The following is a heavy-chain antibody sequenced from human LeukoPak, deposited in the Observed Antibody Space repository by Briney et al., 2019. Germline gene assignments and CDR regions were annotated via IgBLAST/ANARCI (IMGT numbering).Heavy chain of an antibody. J-gene: IGHJ4*02. CDR1: GYTFTNYY. D-gene: IGHD1-26*01. Sequence: ASVKVSCKASGYTFTNYYIHWVRQAPGQGLEWMGIINPSGGSTNYAQKFQGRVTATRATSTSTVYMELSSLRSEDTAVYYCAMPRTGSYYYFDYWGQGTLVTVSS. CDR2: INPSGGST. CDR3: AMPRTGSYYYFDY. V-gene: IGHV1-46*03.